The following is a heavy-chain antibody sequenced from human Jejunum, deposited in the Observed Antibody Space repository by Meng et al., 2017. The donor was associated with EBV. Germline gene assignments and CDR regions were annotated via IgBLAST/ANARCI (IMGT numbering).Heavy chain of an antibody. CDR3: ARKYGGDY. Sequence: EGEWVGSGGGLVQPGGSLRLSCAASGFTVSSSYMSWVRQAPGKGLEWVSVIYGDGRTYYADSVKGRFTISRDSSKNTIYLQMNSLRVDDTALYYCARKYGGDYWGQGTLVTVSS. CDR1: GFTVSSSY. V-gene: IGHV3-66*01. CDR2: IYGDGRT. J-gene: IGHJ4*02. D-gene: IGHD2-2*01.